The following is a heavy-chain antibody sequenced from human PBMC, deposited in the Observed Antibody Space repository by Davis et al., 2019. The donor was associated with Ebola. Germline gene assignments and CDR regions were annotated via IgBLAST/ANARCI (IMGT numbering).Heavy chain of an antibody. Sequence: PGGSLRLSCAASGFTFSSYAMHWVRQAPGKGLEWVAVISYDGSNKYYADSVKGRFTISRDNSKNTLYLQMNSLRAEDTAVYYCAKSLSRDDKDYWGQGTLVTVSS. D-gene: IGHD5-24*01. CDR3: AKSLSRDDKDY. J-gene: IGHJ4*02. V-gene: IGHV3-30-3*02. CDR1: GFTFSSYA. CDR2: ISYDGSNK.